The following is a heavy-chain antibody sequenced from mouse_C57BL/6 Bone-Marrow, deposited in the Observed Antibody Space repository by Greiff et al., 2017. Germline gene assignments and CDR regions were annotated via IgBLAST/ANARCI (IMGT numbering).Heavy chain of an antibody. CDR1: GYTFTSYG. D-gene: IGHD1-1*01. CDR3: ARRSYYYGSSYWYFDV. J-gene: IGHJ1*03. Sequence: QVQLQQSGAELARPGASVKLSCKASGYTFTSYGISWVKQRTGQGLEWIGEIYPRSGNTYYNEKFKGKATLTADKSSSTAYMELRSLTSEDSAVYFVARRSYYYGSSYWYFDVWGTGTTGTVSS. V-gene: IGHV1-81*01. CDR2: IYPRSGNT.